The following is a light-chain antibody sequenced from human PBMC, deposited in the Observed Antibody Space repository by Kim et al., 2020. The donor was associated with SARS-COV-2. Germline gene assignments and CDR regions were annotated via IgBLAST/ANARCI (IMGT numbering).Light chain of an antibody. CDR1: SGHSTYA. CDR2: VNSAGSH. J-gene: IGLJ2*01. V-gene: IGLV4-69*01. Sequence: APVTLTCTLSSGHSTYAIAWHQQQPEKGPRFLMKVNSAGSHIKGDGIPDRFSGSSSGAERYLTISSLQSEDEADYYCQTWGTGIVVFGGGTQLTVL. CDR3: QTWGTGIVV.